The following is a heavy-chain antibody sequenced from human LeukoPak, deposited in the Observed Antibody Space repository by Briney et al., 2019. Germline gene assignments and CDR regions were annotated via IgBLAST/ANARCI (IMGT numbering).Heavy chain of an antibody. D-gene: IGHD1-1*01. V-gene: IGHV3-23*01. J-gene: IGHJ6*03. Sequence: GGSLRLSCAASGFTFSSYAMSWVRQAPGKGLEWVSGISGSGGSTYDADSVKGRFTISRDNPKNTLYLQMDSLRAEDTAVYYCARDFVGTTTVYYSMDAWGKGPTVTVS. CDR2: ISGSGGST. CDR1: GFTFSSYA. CDR3: ARDFVGTTTVYYSMDA.